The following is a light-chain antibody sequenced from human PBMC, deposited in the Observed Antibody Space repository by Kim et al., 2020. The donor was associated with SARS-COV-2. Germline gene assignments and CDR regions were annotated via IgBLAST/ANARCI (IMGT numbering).Light chain of an antibody. J-gene: IGKJ3*01. CDR1: QSISSH. Sequence: ASVGDRVTITGRTTQSISSHLNWYQQKPGRAPKLLISAASTLQGRVPSRFSGSGSETDFTLTISSLQPDDFATYFCQQSYITPFTFGPGTKVDIK. V-gene: IGKV1-39*01. CDR3: QQSYITPFT. CDR2: AAS.